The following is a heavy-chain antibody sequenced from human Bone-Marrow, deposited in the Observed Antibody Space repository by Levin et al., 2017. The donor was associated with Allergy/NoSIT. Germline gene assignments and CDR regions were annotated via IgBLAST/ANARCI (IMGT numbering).Heavy chain of an antibody. V-gene: IGHV1-3*01. J-gene: IGHJ4*02. D-gene: IGHD2-15*01. CDR2: INAGNGNT. CDR1: GYTFTSYA. Sequence: ASVKVSCKASGYTFTSYAMHWVRQAPGQRLEWMGWINAGNGNTKYSQKFQGRVTITRDTSASTAYMELSSLRSEDTAVYYCARSGPGFDYFDYWGQGTLVTVSS. CDR3: ARSGPGFDYFDY.